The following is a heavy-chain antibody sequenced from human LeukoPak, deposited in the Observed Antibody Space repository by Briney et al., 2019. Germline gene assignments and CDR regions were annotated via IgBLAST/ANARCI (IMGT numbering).Heavy chain of an antibody. J-gene: IGHJ4*02. CDR1: GGSISSGDYY. Sequence: SETLSLTCTVSGGSISSGDYYWSWIRQPPGKGLEWIGEIYHSGSTNYNPSLKSRVTISVDKSKNQFSLNLSSVTAADTAVYYCATIEGVDTAEIFDYWGQGTLVTVST. CDR3: ATIEGVDTAEIFDY. CDR2: IYHSGST. D-gene: IGHD5-18*01. V-gene: IGHV4-39*07.